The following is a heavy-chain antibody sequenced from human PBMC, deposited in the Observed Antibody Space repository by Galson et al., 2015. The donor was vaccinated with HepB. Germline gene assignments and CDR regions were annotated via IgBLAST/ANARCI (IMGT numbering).Heavy chain of an antibody. CDR3: AKDGTIAAAGYYYYYGMDV. D-gene: IGHD6-13*01. CDR2: ISYDGSNK. V-gene: IGHV3-30*18. Sequence: SLRLSCAASGFTFSSYGMHWVRQAPGKGLEWVAVISYDGSNKYYADSVKGRFTISRDNSKNTLYLQMNSLRAEDTAVYYCAKDGTIAAAGYYYYYGMDVWGQGTTVTVSS. CDR1: GFTFSSYG. J-gene: IGHJ6*02.